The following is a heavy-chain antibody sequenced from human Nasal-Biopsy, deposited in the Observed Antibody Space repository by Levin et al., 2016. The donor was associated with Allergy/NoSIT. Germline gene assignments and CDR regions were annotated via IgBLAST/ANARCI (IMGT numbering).Heavy chain of an antibody. CDR1: GNSYTTNY. J-gene: IGHJ5*02. Sequence: ASVKVSCKASGNSYTTNYFHWVRQAPGQNLEWMGIINPTGDTTNFAQKFQGRLTMTRDTSTGTMYMELSSLTSEDTAMYYCLLIIPAARHLDPWGQGTLVTVSS. V-gene: IGHV1-46*01. CDR2: INPTGDTT. D-gene: IGHD2-2*01. CDR3: LLIIPAARHLDP.